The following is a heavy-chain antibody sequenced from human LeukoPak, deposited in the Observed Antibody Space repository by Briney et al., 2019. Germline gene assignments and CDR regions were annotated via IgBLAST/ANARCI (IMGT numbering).Heavy chain of an antibody. Sequence: GGSLRLSCAASGLTLSGDSMNWVRQAPGKGLEWVSYISSNSGIIQYADSVKGRFTISRDNAKKSLYLQMNSLRAEDTAVYYCARSRSYSLDVWGQGTTVTVSS. CDR3: ARSRSYSLDV. CDR1: GLTLSGDS. V-gene: IGHV3-48*01. D-gene: IGHD3-10*01. J-gene: IGHJ6*02. CDR2: ISSNSGII.